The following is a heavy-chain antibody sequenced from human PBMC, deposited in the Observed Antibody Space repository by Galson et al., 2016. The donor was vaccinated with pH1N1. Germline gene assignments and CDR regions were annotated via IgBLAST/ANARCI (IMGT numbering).Heavy chain of an antibody. J-gene: IGHJ4*02. CDR1: GFTFTNAW. CDR3: TIRGTNYPTSFGP. Sequence: SLRLSCAVSGFTFTNAWMTWVRQAPGKGLEWVGHIKSKNDGGTTDYAAPVRGRFTISRDDSKNNLYLQMTSLEAGDTAVYYCTIRGTNYPTSFGPWGQGSPLTLSS. V-gene: IGHV3-15*01. CDR2: IKSKNDGGTT. D-gene: IGHD1-26*01.